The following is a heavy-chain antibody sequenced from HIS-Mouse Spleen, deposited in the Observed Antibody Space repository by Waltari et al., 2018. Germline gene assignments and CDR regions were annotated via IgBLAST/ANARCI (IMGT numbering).Heavy chain of an antibody. J-gene: IGHJ2*01. V-gene: IGHV1-2*02. CDR2: INPNSGGT. CDR3: ARDREVDWYFDL. D-gene: IGHD1-26*01. Sequence: QVPLVQSGAEVKKPGASVKVPCRACGYTFPGYYMHGVRQAPGQGLEWMGWINPNSGGTNYAQKFQGRVTMTRDTSISTAYMELSRLRSDDTAVYYCARDREVDWYFDLWGRGTLVTVSS. CDR1: GYTFPGYY.